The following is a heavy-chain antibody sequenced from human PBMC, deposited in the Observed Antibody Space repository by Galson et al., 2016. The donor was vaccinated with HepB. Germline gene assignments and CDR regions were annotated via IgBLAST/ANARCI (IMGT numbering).Heavy chain of an antibody. V-gene: IGHV3-9*01. D-gene: IGHD3-22*01. CDR2: INWNSVIK. CDR3: AKRDSSSLFYFDS. J-gene: IGHJ4*02. Sequence: SLRLSCAASRFTFDDYAMHWVRQAPGKGPEWVSGINWNSVIKVYADSVKGRFTITRDNAKNSLYLQMSSLRPEDTAFYYCAKRDSSSLFYFDSWGQGTLVTVSS. CDR1: RFTFDDYA.